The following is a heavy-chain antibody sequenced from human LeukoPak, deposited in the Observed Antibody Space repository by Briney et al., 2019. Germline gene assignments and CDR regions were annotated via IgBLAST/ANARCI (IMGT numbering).Heavy chain of an antibody. Sequence: GGSLRLSCAASGFTFNSYAMTWVRQAPGKGPEWSSYITSSGSTIYYADSVKGRFTISRDNAKNSLYLQMNSLRAEDTAVYYCARDPGYCSGGSCYYFDYWGQGTLVTVSS. D-gene: IGHD2-15*01. V-gene: IGHV3-48*04. CDR1: GFTFNSYA. CDR3: ARDPGYCSGGSCYYFDY. CDR2: ITSSGSTI. J-gene: IGHJ4*02.